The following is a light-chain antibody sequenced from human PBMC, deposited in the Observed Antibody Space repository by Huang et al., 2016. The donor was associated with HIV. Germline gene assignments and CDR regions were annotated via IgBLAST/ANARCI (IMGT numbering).Light chain of an antibody. CDR2: GAS. Sequence: EVVLTQSPDTLSSSPGERVTVSCRARQSLSSSYIAWYHQRPGQAPRLLIYGASTRATDIPDRFSGSGSGTDFTLTISRLEPADFAMYYCQQYGTSPYTFGQGTNLEIK. V-gene: IGKV3-20*01. CDR3: QQYGTSPYT. J-gene: IGKJ2*01. CDR1: QSLSSSY.